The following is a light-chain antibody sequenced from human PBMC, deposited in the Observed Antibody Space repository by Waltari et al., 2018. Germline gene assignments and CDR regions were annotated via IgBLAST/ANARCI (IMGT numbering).Light chain of an antibody. CDR1: QTLVHSDGRIY. J-gene: IGKJ3*01. Sequence: DVVMTQSPLSLPVTPGQPASISCRSSQTLVHSDGRIYLNWLQQKPGQPPRRLIYQVSNRDSGVPDRFSGSGAGTDFTLKISRVEAEDVGIYYCVKGTNVPFTFGPGTKLDIK. V-gene: IGKV2-30*02. CDR2: QVS. CDR3: VKGTNVPFT.